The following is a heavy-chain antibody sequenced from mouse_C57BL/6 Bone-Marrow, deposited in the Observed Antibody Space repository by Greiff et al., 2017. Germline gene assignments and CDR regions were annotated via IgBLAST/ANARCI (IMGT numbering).Heavy chain of an antibody. D-gene: IGHD1-1*01. CDR1: GFSLTSYA. J-gene: IGHJ1*03. Sequence: VHLVESGPGLVAPSQSLSITCTVSGFSLTSYAISWVRQPPGKGLEWLGVIWTGGGTNYNSALKSRLSISKDNSKSQVFLKMNSLQTDDTARYYCARIRVYGKRWYFDVWGTGTTVTVSS. CDR2: IWTGGGT. CDR3: ARIRVYGKRWYFDV. V-gene: IGHV2-9-1*01.